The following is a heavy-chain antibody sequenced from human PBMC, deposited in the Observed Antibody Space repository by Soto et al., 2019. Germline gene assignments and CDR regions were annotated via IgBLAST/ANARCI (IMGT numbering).Heavy chain of an antibody. Sequence: GGSLRLSCEASGFIFTNFWMHWVRQVPGRGLVWVSRIDTSGSSTSYADSVKGRFTISRDNAKNTVSLQMNSLRAEDTGVYYCAKDSWYFDLWSQGSLVTVSS. J-gene: IGHJ4*02. CDR2: IDTSGSST. CDR3: AKDSWYFDL. V-gene: IGHV3-74*01. CDR1: GFIFTNFW. D-gene: IGHD6-13*01.